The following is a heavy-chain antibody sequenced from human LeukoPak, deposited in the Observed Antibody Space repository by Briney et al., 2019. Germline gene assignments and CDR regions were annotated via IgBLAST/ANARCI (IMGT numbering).Heavy chain of an antibody. CDR1: GFPFSTYW. CDR2: INSDGSNT. J-gene: IGHJ4*02. V-gene: IGHV3-74*01. D-gene: IGHD1-1*01. Sequence: PGGSLRLYCVASGFPFSTYWMHWVRQAPGKGLIWVSHINSDGSNTRYVDSVKGRFTISRDNAKNTLYLQMNSLRAEDTGVYYCARKTVPDYWGQGTLVTVSS. CDR3: ARKTVPDY.